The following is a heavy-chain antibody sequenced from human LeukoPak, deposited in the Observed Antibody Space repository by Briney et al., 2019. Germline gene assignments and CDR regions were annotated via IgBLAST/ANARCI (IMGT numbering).Heavy chain of an antibody. J-gene: IGHJ3*02. CDR3: ARDVIDEGAFDI. V-gene: IGHV3-33*01. Sequence: PGKSLRLSCAASGFTFSSYGMHWVRQAPGKGLEWVAVIWYDGSNKYYADSVKGRFTISRDNSKNTLYLQMNSLRAEDTAVYYCARDVIDEGAFDIWGQGTMVTVSS. D-gene: IGHD3-22*01. CDR1: GFTFSSYG. CDR2: IWYDGSNK.